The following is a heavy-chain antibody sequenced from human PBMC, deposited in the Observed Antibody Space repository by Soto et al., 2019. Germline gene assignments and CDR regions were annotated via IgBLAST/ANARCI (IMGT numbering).Heavy chain of an antibody. CDR2: ISGNGDIT. J-gene: IGHJ4*02. V-gene: IGHV3-23*01. CDR3: AKDPDDATYTKFDY. D-gene: IGHD3-16*01. Sequence: GGSLRLSCVASGFTFSTYAINWVRQAPGKGPEWVSVISGNGDITHYADSVQGRVTISRDNSKNTVYLQMNSLRVEDTAVYYCAKDPDDATYTKFDYWGQGS. CDR1: GFTFSTYA.